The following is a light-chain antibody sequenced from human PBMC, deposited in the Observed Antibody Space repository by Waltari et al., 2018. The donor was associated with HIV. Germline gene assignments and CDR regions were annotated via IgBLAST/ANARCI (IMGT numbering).Light chain of an antibody. CDR1: QSLRNY. J-gene: IGKJ2*01. Sequence: EIVLTQSPATLSVSPVHGATLSCTSSQSLRNYLAWYQHIPGQAPRLLIYDASNRASGIPDRFSGSGSGTVFTLTISRLEPEDFGVYYCQQYGDDPYSFGQGTKLETK. V-gene: IGKV3-20*01. CDR2: DAS. CDR3: QQYGDDPYS.